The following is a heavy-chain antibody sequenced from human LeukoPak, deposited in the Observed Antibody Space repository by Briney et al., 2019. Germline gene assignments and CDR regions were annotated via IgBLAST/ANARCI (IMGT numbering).Heavy chain of an antibody. J-gene: IGHJ4*02. Sequence: GASVKVSCKAPGYTFTSYYMHWVRQAPGQGLEWMGIINPSGGSTSYAQKFQGRVTMTRDTSTSTVYMELSSLRSEDTAVYYCARVKSSSWELLTPAFDYWGQGTLVTVSS. D-gene: IGHD1-26*01. V-gene: IGHV1-46*01. CDR3: ARVKSSSWELLTPAFDY. CDR1: GYTFTSYY. CDR2: INPSGGST.